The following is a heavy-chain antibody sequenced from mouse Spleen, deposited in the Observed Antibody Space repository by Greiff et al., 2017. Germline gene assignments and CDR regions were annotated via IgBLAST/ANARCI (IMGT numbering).Heavy chain of an antibody. CDR3: ASEYGNRGHFDY. Sequence: EVKLMESGPGLVKPSQSLSLTCSVTGYSITSGYYWNWIRQFPGNKLEWMGYISYDGSNNYNPSLKNRISITRDTSKNQFFLKLNSVTTEDTATYYCASEYGNRGHFDYWGQGTTLTVSS. V-gene: IGHV3-6*02. J-gene: IGHJ2*01. CDR2: ISYDGSN. CDR1: GYSITSGYY. D-gene: IGHD2-10*02.